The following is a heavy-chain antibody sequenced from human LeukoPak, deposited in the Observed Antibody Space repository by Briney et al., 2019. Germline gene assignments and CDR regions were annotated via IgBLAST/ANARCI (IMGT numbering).Heavy chain of an antibody. CDR1: GFTFSNYA. V-gene: IGHV3-64*01. CDR2: ISSNGGST. Sequence: GGSLRLSCAASGFTFSNYAMHWVRQAPGKGLEYVSAISSNGGSTYYANSVKGRFTISRDNSKNTLYLQMGSLRAEDMAVYYCARGGYFDWLGFDYWVQGTLVTVSS. D-gene: IGHD3-9*01. J-gene: IGHJ4*02. CDR3: ARGGYFDWLGFDY.